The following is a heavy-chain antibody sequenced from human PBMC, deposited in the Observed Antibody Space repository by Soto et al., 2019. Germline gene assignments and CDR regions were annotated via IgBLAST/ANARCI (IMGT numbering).Heavy chain of an antibody. CDR2: ISGSSGTI. CDR3: ARAGYFDY. Sequence: GGSLRLSCAGSGFTFSSYSMNWVRQAPGEGLEWISYISGSSGTIYCADSVRGRFTISRDNAKNSLSLQMNSLRAEDTAVYYCARAGYFDYWGQGTLVTVSS. J-gene: IGHJ4*02. CDR1: GFTFSSYS. V-gene: IGHV3-48*01.